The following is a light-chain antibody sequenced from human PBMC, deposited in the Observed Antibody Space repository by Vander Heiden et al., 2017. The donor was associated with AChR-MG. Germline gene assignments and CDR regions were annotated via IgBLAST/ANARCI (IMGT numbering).Light chain of an antibody. V-gene: IGLV3-21*03. CDR3: QVWDRTNDHVV. J-gene: IGLJ3*02. CDR1: NIGSKS. CDR2: DDT. Sequence: SSVLAPPPSVSVAPGKTARITCGGTNIGSKSVHWFQQKPGQAPVVVVYDDTDRPSGIPERVSGSNSGNRATLTISRVEAGDEADYYCQVWDRTNDHVVFGGGTKLTVL.